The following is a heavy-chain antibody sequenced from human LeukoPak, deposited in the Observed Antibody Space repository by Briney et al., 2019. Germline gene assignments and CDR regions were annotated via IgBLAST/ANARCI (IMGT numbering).Heavy chain of an antibody. CDR2: IYHSGST. Sequence: SETLSLTCAVSGYSISSGYYWGWIRPPPWKGLEWIRSIYHSGSTYYNPSLKSRVTISVDTSKNQFSLMLSSVTAADTAVYDCARQPLYYYDISGYSEFDPWGQGTLVTVSS. CDR1: GYSISSGYY. J-gene: IGHJ5*02. V-gene: IGHV4-38-2*01. D-gene: IGHD3-22*01. CDR3: ARQPLYYYDISGYSEFDP.